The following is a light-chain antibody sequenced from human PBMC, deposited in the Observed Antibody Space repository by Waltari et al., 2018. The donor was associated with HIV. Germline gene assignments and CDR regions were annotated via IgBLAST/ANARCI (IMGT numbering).Light chain of an antibody. Sequence: DIQMTQSPSSLSASVGDRVTITCRASQSISSYLNWYQQKPGKAPKVLIYAASSVQSGVPSRFSGSGNGTDFTLTISSLQPEDFATYYCQQSYSTPPVTFGPGTKVDIK. V-gene: IGKV1-39*01. J-gene: IGKJ3*01. CDR1: QSISSY. CDR2: AAS. CDR3: QQSYSTPPVT.